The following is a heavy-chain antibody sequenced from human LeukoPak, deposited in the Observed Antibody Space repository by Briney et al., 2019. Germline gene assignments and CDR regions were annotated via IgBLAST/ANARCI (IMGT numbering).Heavy chain of an antibody. Sequence: PSETLSLTCTVSGGSISSSSYYWGWIRQAPGKGLEWVSAISGSGGSTYYADSVKGRFTISRDNSKNTLYLQMNSLRAEDTAAYYCAKVPLGGWLISEFDYWGQGTLVTVSS. V-gene: IGHV3-23*01. CDR3: AKVPLGGWLISEFDY. CDR1: GGSISSSSYY. D-gene: IGHD3-3*01. CDR2: ISGSGGST. J-gene: IGHJ4*02.